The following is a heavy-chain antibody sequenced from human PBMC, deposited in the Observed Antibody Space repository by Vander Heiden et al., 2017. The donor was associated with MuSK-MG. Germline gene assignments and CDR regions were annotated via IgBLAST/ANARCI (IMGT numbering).Heavy chain of an antibody. Sequence: EVQLLESGGLLVQPGGSLRLSCAAYGFTFSHYAMSWVRQAPGKGLEWVSAISGSSGPTYYADSVKGRFTISRDNSKNPLFLQMSSLRAEDTALYYCAKGYDSTGAHYFDYWGQGTLVTVSS. D-gene: IGHD3-22*01. CDR1: GFTFSHYA. CDR3: AKGYDSTGAHYFDY. V-gene: IGHV3-23*01. J-gene: IGHJ4*02. CDR2: ISGSSGPT.